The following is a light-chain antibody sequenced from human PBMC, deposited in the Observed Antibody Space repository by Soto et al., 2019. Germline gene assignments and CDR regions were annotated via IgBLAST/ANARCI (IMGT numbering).Light chain of an antibody. V-gene: IGKV2D-29*02. CDR3: MQSTQLPPT. Sequence: DVVMTQTPLSLSVAPGQPASISCKSSQSLLHITGETFLFWYLQKPGQSPQLLIYEVSTRVSGVPDRLSGSGSETDFTLDISRVETDDVGIYYCMQSTQLPPTFGQGTRLGIE. CDR1: QSLLHITGETF. CDR2: EVS. J-gene: IGKJ5*01.